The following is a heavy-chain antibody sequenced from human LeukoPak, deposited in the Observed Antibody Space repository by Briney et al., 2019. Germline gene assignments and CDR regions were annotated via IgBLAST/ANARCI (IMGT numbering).Heavy chain of an antibody. V-gene: IGHV4-59*01. J-gene: IGHJ4*02. CDR3: ARSPSGGIPFFDR. Sequence: PSETLSLTCTVSGGSISSYYWNWIRQPPGKGLEWIGYIYYSGGTNYIPSLESRVTISVDTSKNQFSLILRSVAAADTAVYYCARSPSGGIPFFDRWGQGMLVTVSS. CDR1: GGSISSYY. D-gene: IGHD2-15*01. CDR2: IYYSGGT.